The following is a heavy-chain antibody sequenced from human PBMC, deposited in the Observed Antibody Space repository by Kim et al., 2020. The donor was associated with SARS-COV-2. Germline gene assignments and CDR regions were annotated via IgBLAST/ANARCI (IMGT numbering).Heavy chain of an antibody. CDR1: GFTFSSYW. Sequence: GGSLRLSCAASGFTFSSYWMTWVRQVPGKGLQCLAQIKSDGSEKYYVDSVKGRFTISRDNAKNSLYLQMNSLRADDTAVYFCARDQSHRLDYWGQGTLVTVSS. D-gene: IGHD3-16*02. CDR2: IKSDGSEK. J-gene: IGHJ4*02. V-gene: IGHV3-7*03. CDR3: ARDQSHRLDY.